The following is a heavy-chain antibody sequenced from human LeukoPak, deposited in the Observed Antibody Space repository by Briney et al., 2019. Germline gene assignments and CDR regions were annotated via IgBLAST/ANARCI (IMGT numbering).Heavy chain of an antibody. CDR2: ISSSSSYI. V-gene: IGHV3-21*01. Sequence: PGGSLRLSCAASGFTFSSYSMNWVRQAPGKGLEWVSSISSSSSYIYYADSVKGRFTISRDNTKNSLYLQMNSLRAEDTAVYYCAREYIDYYYYMDVWGKGTTVTVSS. CDR1: GFTFSSYS. J-gene: IGHJ6*03. CDR3: AREYIDYYYYMDV. D-gene: IGHD5-18*01.